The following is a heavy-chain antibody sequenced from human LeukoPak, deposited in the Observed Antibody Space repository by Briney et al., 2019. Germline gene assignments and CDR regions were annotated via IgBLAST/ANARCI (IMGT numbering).Heavy chain of an antibody. V-gene: IGHV4-61*02. Sequence: SQTLSLTCAVSGGSISSGSYYWSWIRQPAGKGLEWIGRIYSSGSTNYNPSLKSRVTISVDTSKNQFSLKLSSVTAADTAVYYCARDSGYSSSWEFDYWGQGTLVTVSS. CDR2: IYSSGST. CDR3: ARDSGYSSSWEFDY. CDR1: GGSISSGSYY. J-gene: IGHJ4*02. D-gene: IGHD6-13*01.